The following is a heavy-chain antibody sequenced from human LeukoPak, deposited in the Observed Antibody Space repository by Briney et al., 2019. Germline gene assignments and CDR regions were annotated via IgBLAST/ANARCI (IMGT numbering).Heavy chain of an antibody. CDR1: GFTFSSYA. D-gene: IGHD3-10*01. CDR3: ARDIRGSGNYGWFDP. Sequence: PGGSLGLSCVASGFTFSSYAMSWVRQAPGKGLEWVAAISDSGGSTYYVDSVRGRFTISRDNSKNTLYLQMNSLRAEDTAIYSCARDIRGSGNYGWFDPWGQGTLVTVSS. CDR2: ISDSGGST. V-gene: IGHV3-23*01. J-gene: IGHJ5*02.